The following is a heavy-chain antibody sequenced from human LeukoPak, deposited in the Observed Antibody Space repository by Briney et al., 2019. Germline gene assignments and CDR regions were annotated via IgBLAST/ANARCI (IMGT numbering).Heavy chain of an antibody. CDR1: GYTFTSYD. Sequence: ASVKVSCKASGYTFTSYDINWVRQAPGQGLERMGWMNPNNGNTGYAQKFQGRVTITRNTSISTAYMELSSLRSEDTAVYYCARARVVVPAASPSFNYWGQGTLVTVSS. V-gene: IGHV1-8*03. D-gene: IGHD2-2*01. CDR2: MNPNNGNT. J-gene: IGHJ4*02. CDR3: ARARVVVPAASPSFNY.